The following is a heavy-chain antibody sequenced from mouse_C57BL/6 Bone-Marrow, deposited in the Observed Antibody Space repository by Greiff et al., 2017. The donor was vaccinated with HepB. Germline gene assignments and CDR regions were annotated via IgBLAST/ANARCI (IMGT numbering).Heavy chain of an antibody. D-gene: IGHD1-1*01. Sequence: EVQLQQSGPELVKPGASVKIPCKASGYTFTDYNMDWVKQSHGKSLEWIGDINPNNGGTIYNQKFKGKATLTVDKSSSTAYMELRSLTSEDTAVYYCARRVHYYGSSYEGYFDYWGQGTTLTVSS. V-gene: IGHV1-18*01. J-gene: IGHJ2*01. CDR3: ARRVHYYGSSYEGYFDY. CDR2: INPNNGGT. CDR1: GYTFTDYN.